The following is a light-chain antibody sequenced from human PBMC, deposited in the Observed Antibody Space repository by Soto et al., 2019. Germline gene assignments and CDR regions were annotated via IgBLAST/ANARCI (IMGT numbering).Light chain of an antibody. CDR1: SSDVGSYNL. J-gene: IGLJ2*01. CDR2: EGS. V-gene: IGLV2-23*03. Sequence: QSALTQSASVSGSPGQSITISCTGTSSDVGSYNLVSWYQQHPGKAPKLMIYEGSKRPSGVSNRFSGSKSGNTASLTISGLQAEDEADYYCCSYAGNSTFVVFGGGTQLTVL. CDR3: CSYAGNSTFVV.